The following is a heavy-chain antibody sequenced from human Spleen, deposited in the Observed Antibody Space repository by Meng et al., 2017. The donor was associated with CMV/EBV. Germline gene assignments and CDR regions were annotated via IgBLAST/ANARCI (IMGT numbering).Heavy chain of an antibody. D-gene: IGHD3-10*01. Sequence: CKASGYTFTTYYLHWVRQAPGQGLEWMGIINPSGGTTTYTQKFQGRVTMTRDTSTSTVYMELSSLRSEDTAVYYCARELEGTYYFDYWGQGTLVTVSS. CDR1: GYTFTTYY. CDR3: ARELEGTYYFDY. CDR2: INPSGGTT. V-gene: IGHV1-46*01. J-gene: IGHJ4*02.